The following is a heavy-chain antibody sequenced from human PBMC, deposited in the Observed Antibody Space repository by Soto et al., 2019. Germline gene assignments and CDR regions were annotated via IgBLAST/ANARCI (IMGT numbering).Heavy chain of an antibody. CDR3: AKGGGSCCFDC. J-gene: IGHJ4*02. CDR2: ISGSGGNST. Sequence: GGSLRLSCAASGFTFSTYAMSWVRQAPGKGLEWVSAISGSGGNSTFYGDSVKGRFTISRDNSKNTLYLEMSSLGAEDTAVYYCAKGGGSCCFDCWGQGTLVTVSS. CDR1: GFTFSTYA. D-gene: IGHD2-15*01. V-gene: IGHV3-23*01.